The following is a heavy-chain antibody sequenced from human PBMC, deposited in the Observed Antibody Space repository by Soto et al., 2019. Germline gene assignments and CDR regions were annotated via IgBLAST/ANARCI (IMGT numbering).Heavy chain of an antibody. CDR3: AKGGGSCCFDC. J-gene: IGHJ4*02. CDR2: ISGSGGNST. Sequence: GGSLRLSCAASGFTFSTYAMSWVRQAPGKGLEWVSAISGSGGNSTFYGDSVKGRFTISRDNSKNTLYLEMSSLGAEDTAVYYCAKGGGSCCFDCWGQGTLVTVSS. CDR1: GFTFSTYA. D-gene: IGHD2-15*01. V-gene: IGHV3-23*01.